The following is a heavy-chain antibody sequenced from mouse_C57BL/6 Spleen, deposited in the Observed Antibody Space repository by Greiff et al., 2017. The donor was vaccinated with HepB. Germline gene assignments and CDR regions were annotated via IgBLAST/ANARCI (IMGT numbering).Heavy chain of an antibody. V-gene: IGHV3-6*01. D-gene: IGHD1-1*01. J-gene: IGHJ4*01. Sequence: EVKVEESGPGLVKPSQSLSLTCSVTGYSITSGYYWNWIRQFPGNKLEWMGYISYDGSNNYNPSLKNRISITRDTSKNQFFLKLNSVTTEDTATYYCARGGDYYGSSSLAMDYWGQGTSVTVSS. CDR1: GYSITSGYY. CDR3: ARGGDYYGSSSLAMDY. CDR2: ISYDGSN.